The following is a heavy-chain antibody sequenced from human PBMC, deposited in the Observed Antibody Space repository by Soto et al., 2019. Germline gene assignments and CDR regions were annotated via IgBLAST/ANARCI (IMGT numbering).Heavy chain of an antibody. CDR2: ISYDEIDK. CDR1: GFTFSTSA. J-gene: IGHJ6*02. D-gene: IGHD4-17*01. V-gene: IGHV3-30-3*01. CDR3: AREPATTGYYHYGMDV. Sequence: PGGSLRLSCAASGFTFSTSAMHWVRQASGEGLVWVALISYDEIDKYYADSVKGRFTISRDNSKNTLYLQLNRLRSEDTAVYYCAREPATTGYYHYGMDVGGQGTTVTVS.